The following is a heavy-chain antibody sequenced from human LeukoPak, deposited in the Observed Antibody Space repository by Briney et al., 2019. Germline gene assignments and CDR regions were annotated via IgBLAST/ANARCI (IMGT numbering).Heavy chain of an antibody. CDR1: GGTFSSYA. D-gene: IGHD3-16*02. J-gene: IGHJ4*02. Sequence: SVKVSCKASGGTFSSYANSWVRQAPGQGLEWMGGIIPIFGTANYAQKFQGRVTITADESTSTAYMELSSLRSEDTAVYYCAREYYDYVWGSYRYTYFDYWGQGTLVTVSS. CDR3: AREYYDYVWGSYRYTYFDY. V-gene: IGHV1-69*13. CDR2: IIPIFGTA.